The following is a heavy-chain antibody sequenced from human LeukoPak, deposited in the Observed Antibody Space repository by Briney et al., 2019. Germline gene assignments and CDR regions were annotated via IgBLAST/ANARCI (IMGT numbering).Heavy chain of an antibody. V-gene: IGHV4-59*11. CDR1: GGYISSHY. J-gene: IGHJ3*02. CDR3: ARDLFFGDDAFDI. CDR2: IYYSGST. D-gene: IGHD3-10*01. Sequence: SETLSLTCNVSGGYISSHYWSWIRQPPGKGLEWNGYIYYSGSTNYKPAIKSRLPISVDPSKSQFYLKLRSVTAADTAVYYCARDLFFGDDAFDIWGQWTMVTVSS.